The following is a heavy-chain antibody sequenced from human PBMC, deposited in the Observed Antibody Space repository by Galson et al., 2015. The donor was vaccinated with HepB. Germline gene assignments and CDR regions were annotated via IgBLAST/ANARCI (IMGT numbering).Heavy chain of an antibody. D-gene: IGHD5-24*01. J-gene: IGHJ4*02. V-gene: IGHV4-59*01. Sequence: SETLSLTCTVSGGSISPYYWNWIRQPPGKGLEWIGYIDDSGNTNYSPSLKSRVTISVDTSKNQISLRLRSVTAADTAVYYCARVIAEVATITKYYFEYWGQGTLVTVSS. CDR2: IDDSGNT. CDR1: GGSISPYY. CDR3: ARVIAEVATITKYYFEY.